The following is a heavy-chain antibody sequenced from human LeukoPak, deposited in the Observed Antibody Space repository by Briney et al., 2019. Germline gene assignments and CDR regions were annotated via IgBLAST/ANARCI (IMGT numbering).Heavy chain of an antibody. CDR3: ARDPVGHSYEYYFDY. J-gene: IGHJ4*02. CDR1: GFTFSSYS. Sequence: GGSLRLSCAASGFTFSSYSMNWVRQAPGKGLEWVSSISSSSSYIYYADSVKGRFTISRDNAKNSLYLQMNSLRAEDTAVYCCARDPVGHSYEYYFDYWGQGTLVTVSS. CDR2: ISSSSSYI. D-gene: IGHD5-18*01. V-gene: IGHV3-21*01.